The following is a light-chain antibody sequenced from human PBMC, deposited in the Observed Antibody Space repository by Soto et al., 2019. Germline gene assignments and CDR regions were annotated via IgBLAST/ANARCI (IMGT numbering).Light chain of an antibody. V-gene: IGKV3-15*01. CDR1: QSLSSS. Sequence: EIVMTQSPATLSVSPGERATLSGRDSQSLSSSLAWYQHKRGQAARLLIHGASTRAIGIPDRFSGSGSGTEFTLTISSLQSEDFAVYYCQQYTDWPLTFGGGTKVEIK. CDR2: GAS. J-gene: IGKJ4*01. CDR3: QQYTDWPLT.